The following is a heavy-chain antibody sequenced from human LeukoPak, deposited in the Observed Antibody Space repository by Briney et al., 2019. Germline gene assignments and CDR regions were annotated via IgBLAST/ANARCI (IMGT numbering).Heavy chain of an antibody. CDR2: ISYDGSNK. V-gene: IGHV3-30-3*01. CDR3: AREDERQGFDY. D-gene: IGHD5-24*01. Sequence: GGSLRLSCAASGFTFSSYAMHWVRQAPGKGLEWAAVISYDGSNKYYADSVKGRFTISRDNSKNTLYLQMNSLRAEDTAVYYCAREDERQGFDYWGQGTLVTVSS. J-gene: IGHJ4*02. CDR1: GFTFSSYA.